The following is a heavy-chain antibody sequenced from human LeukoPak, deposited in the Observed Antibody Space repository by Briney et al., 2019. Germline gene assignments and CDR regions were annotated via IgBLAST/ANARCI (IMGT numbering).Heavy chain of an antibody. Sequence: PGGSLRLSCAASGFSFSDFYMSWIRQAPGKGLECVSYISTSGSYTNYADSVKGRFTISRDNAKNSLYLQMNSLRADDTAVYYCARVGATAGNWGQGTLVTVSS. V-gene: IGHV3-11*06. J-gene: IGHJ4*02. CDR2: ISTSGSYT. CDR3: ARVGATAGN. D-gene: IGHD1-1*01. CDR1: GFSFSDFY.